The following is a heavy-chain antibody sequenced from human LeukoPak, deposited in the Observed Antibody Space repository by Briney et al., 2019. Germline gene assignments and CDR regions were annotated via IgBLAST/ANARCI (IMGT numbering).Heavy chain of an antibody. CDR2: IGSGGSTI. Sequence: GGSLRLSCAASGFPFSDYYMSWIRQAPGKGLEWVSYIGSGGSTIYYADSVKGRFTISRDNAKNPLYLQMNSLRAEDTAVYYCARDRSTYYDSSGLGNFQHWGQGTLVTVSS. CDR3: ARDRSTYYDSSGLGNFQH. D-gene: IGHD3-22*01. J-gene: IGHJ1*01. CDR1: GFPFSDYY. V-gene: IGHV3-11*04.